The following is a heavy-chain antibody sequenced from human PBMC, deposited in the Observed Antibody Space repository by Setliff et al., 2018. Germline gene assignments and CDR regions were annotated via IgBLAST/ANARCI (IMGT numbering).Heavy chain of an antibody. V-gene: IGHV4-61*02. CDR1: GASIGSGSHY. Sequence: SQTLSLTCTVSGASIGSGSHYWSWIRQPAGRGLEWIGRIYTSGTTNYSPSLKSRVSISSDTSKNVISLKLNSVTAADTAVYFCAREYVVISFVRNTHSHYGMDVWGQGTTVTVSS. J-gene: IGHJ6*02. CDR3: AREYVVISFVRNTHSHYGMDV. CDR2: IYTSGTT. D-gene: IGHD2-21*01.